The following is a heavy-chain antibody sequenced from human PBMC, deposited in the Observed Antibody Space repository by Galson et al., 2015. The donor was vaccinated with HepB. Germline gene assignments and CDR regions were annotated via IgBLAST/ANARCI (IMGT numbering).Heavy chain of an antibody. CDR1: GYTLTELS. CDR2: FDPEDGET. Sequence: SVKVSCKVSGYTLTELSMHWVRQAPGKGLEWMGGFDPEDGETIYAQKFQGRVTMTEDTSTDTAYMELSSLRSEDTAVYYCATSGGIAVAIYYFDNWGQGTLVTVSS. J-gene: IGHJ4*02. CDR3: ATSGGIAVAIYYFDN. D-gene: IGHD6-19*01. V-gene: IGHV1-24*01.